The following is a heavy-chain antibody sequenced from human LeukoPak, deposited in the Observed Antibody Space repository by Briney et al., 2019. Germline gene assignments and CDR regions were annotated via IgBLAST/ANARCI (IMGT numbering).Heavy chain of an antibody. D-gene: IGHD3-22*01. CDR3: ARAPTTYYYDSSGYYFSPDAFDI. CDR2: IHPGDSNT. CDR1: GYSFTSYW. V-gene: IGHV5-51*01. Sequence: GKSLKISCKGSGYSFTSYWIGWVRQVPGKGLEWMGIIHPGDSNTRYSPSFQGQVTISADKSLSTAYLQWSSLKASDTAMYYCARAPTTYYYDSSGYYFSPDAFDIWGQGTMVTVSS. J-gene: IGHJ3*02.